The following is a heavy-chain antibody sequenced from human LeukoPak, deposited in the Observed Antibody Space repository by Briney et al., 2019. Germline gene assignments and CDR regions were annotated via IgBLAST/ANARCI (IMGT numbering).Heavy chain of an antibody. Sequence: GGSLRLSCSASGFTFSTYAMHWVRQAPGKGLEYVSSVSSNVYSTHYADSVKGRFAISRDNSKNTLYLQMSSLRTEDTAVNYCVKDSKSSGWYVPPNFDYWGQGTLVTVSS. D-gene: IGHD6-19*01. CDR3: VKDSKSSGWYVPPNFDY. CDR1: GFTFSTYA. CDR2: VSSNVYST. V-gene: IGHV3-64D*09. J-gene: IGHJ4*02.